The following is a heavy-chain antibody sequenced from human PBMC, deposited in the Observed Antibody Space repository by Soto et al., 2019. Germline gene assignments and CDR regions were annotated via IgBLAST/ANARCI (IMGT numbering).Heavy chain of an antibody. Sequence: ASVKVSCKASGYTYTSYGISWVRQAPGEGLEWMGWISGYNGNTEYAQKVQARVTMTTDTSTTTAYMELRSLRSDDTAVYYCARGPRYCSTTSCFSEVYWFDSWGQGTLFTVSS. V-gene: IGHV1-18*04. J-gene: IGHJ5*01. CDR3: ARGPRYCSTTSCFSEVYWFDS. D-gene: IGHD2-2*01. CDR1: GYTYTSYG. CDR2: ISGYNGNT.